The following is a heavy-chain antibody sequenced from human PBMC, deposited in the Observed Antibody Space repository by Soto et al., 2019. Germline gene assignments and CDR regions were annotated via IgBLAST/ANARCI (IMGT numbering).Heavy chain of an antibody. V-gene: IGHV4-30-4*01. J-gene: IGHJ5*02. CDR3: ARVVRFCSRPSCRGRNWFDP. Sequence: QVQLQESGPGLVEPSQTLSLTCSVSGGSISSGDYYWSWIRQPPGKGLEWIGYMFYVGATYYNPSLKSRVTMSVDTSKNQFSLKLSSVTAADTAVYHCARVVRFCSRPSCRGRNWFDPWGQGTLVTVTS. CDR2: MFYVGAT. CDR1: GGSISSGDYY. D-gene: IGHD2-2*01.